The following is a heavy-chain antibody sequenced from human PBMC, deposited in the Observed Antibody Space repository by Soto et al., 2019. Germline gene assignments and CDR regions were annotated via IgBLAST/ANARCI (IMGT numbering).Heavy chain of an antibody. CDR3: AHKGYGDYPLDY. J-gene: IGHJ4*02. CDR2: IYWDDSY. D-gene: IGHD4-17*01. Sequence: QITLKESGPTLVKPTQTLTLTCTFSGFSLSTSGVGVGWIRQPPGKALEWLAVIYWDDSYHYSPSLKSRLTIPKXXSKNQVVLTMTNMDPVDTATYYCAHKGYGDYPLDYWGQGTLVTVSS. V-gene: IGHV2-5*02. CDR1: GFSLSTSGVG.